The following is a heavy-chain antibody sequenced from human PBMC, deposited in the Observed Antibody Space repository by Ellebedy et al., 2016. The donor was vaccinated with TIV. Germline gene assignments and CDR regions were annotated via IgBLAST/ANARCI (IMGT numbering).Heavy chain of an antibody. CDR2: VYYSGST. Sequence: MPSETLSLTCSISGGSIGYHYYTWLRQPPGKGLEWIGYVYYSGSTRYHPSLNSLVTISLDTTNNQFSLKVASVTAADTALYYCARGSGGSYRELAHWGQGTQVTVSS. D-gene: IGHD3-10*01. CDR3: ARGSGGSYRELAH. CDR1: GGSIGYHY. J-gene: IGHJ4*02. V-gene: IGHV4-59*11.